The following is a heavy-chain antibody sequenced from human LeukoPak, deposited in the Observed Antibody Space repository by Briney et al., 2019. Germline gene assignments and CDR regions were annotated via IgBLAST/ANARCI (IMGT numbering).Heavy chain of an antibody. J-gene: IGHJ5*02. CDR3: ARDTVNGPFVTSLDL. CDR1: GFSFSSSE. Sequence: GGSLRLSCAASGFSFSSSEMNWVRQAPGKGPEWVSHISSGGNTEYYADSVRGRFTMSRDNAKNLLYLQMNSLRDEDTAVYYCARDTVNGPFVTSLDLWGQGALVTVSS. D-gene: IGHD2-2*01. CDR2: ISSGGNTE. V-gene: IGHV3-48*03.